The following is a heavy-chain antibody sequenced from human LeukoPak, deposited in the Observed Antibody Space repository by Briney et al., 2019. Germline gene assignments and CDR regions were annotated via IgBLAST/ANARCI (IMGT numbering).Heavy chain of an antibody. D-gene: IGHD6-13*01. CDR3: ARKGGGQLVNTRRWFDP. CDR2: INHSGST. CDR1: GGSFSGYY. J-gene: IGHJ5*02. Sequence: SETPSLTCAVYGGSFSGYYWSWIRQPPGKGLEWIGEINHSGSTNYNPSLKSRVTISVDTSKNQFSLKLSSVTAADTAVYYCARKGGGQLVNTRRWFDPWGQGTLVTVSS. V-gene: IGHV4-34*01.